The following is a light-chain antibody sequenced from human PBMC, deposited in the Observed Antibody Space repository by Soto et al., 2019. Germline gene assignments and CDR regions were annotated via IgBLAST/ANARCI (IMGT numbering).Light chain of an antibody. V-gene: IGLV2-14*01. Sequence: QSVLTQPASVSGSPGQSVTISCTGPRSDIGDSNFISWYQHSPGKAPRLLIYEVNNRPSGVSKRFSGSKAGNTASLTISGLLDDDDADYFCPSFRSGTLLVLGSGTKVTVL. J-gene: IGLJ1*01. CDR1: RSDIGDSNF. CDR2: EVN. CDR3: PSFRSGTLLV.